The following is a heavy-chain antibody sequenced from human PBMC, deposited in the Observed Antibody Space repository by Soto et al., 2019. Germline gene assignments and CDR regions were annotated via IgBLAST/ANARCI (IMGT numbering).Heavy chain of an antibody. CDR3: AGPTYYFHY. V-gene: IGHV4-31*03. Sequence: QVQLQESGPGLLKPTQTLSLTCTVSGDSVYSRPHSWTCIRQLPDKGLEYIGYIYYSGTTYYNPSLKSRVTISLDTSKNQFYLNLTSVTAADTAVYYCAGPTYYFHYWGQGALVTVSS. D-gene: IGHD3-16*01. CDR1: GDSVYSRPHS. J-gene: IGHJ4*02. CDR2: IYYSGTT.